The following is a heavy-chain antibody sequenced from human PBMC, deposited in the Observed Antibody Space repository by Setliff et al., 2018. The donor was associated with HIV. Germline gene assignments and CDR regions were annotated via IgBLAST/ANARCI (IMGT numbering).Heavy chain of an antibody. CDR3: ATVTTGGAFDI. CDR1: GDTFTDYH. Sequence: ASVKVSCKASGDTFTDYHMHWVRQAPGQGLEWMGGFDPEDGETIYAQKFQGRVTMTEDTSTDTAYMELSSLRSEDTAVYYCATVTTGGAFDIWGQGTMVTVSS. V-gene: IGHV1-24*01. D-gene: IGHD4-17*01. CDR2: FDPEDGET. J-gene: IGHJ3*02.